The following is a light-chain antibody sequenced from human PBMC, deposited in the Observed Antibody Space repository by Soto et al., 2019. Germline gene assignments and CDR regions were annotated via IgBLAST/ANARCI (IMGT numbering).Light chain of an antibody. Sequence: EIVLTQSPATLSLSPGERATLSCRASQSVRTYLAWYQQKPGQAPRLLIYDALHRPTDIPARFSGSGSGTDFTLTISNLEAEDFAIYYCQQRSGWLTFGGGTKVEIK. V-gene: IGKV3-11*01. J-gene: IGKJ4*01. CDR2: DAL. CDR1: QSVRTY. CDR3: QQRSGWLT.